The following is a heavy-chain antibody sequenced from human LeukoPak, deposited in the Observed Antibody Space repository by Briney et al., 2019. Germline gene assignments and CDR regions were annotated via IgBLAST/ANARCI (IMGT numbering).Heavy chain of an antibody. CDR1: GFTFSNYW. CDR2: IRQDGNEK. CDR3: ARGIYSGSYSPDY. V-gene: IGHV3-7*01. Sequence: GGSLRLSCAASGFTFSNYWMSWLRQAPGKGLEWVANIRQDGNEKYYVDSVKGRFTISRDNAQNSLYLQLNSLRAEDTAVYYCARGIYSGSYSPDYWGQGTLVTVSS. D-gene: IGHD1-26*01. J-gene: IGHJ4*02.